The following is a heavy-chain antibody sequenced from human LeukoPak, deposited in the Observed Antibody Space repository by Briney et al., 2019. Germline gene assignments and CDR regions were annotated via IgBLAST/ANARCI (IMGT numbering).Heavy chain of an antibody. CDR3: AKERVSSGMMEGVLHM. CDR1: GFTFSSYA. CDR2: ISGSGSHT. J-gene: IGHJ3*02. Sequence: PGRSLRLSCAASGFTFSSYAMNWVRQAPGKGLEWVSSISGSGSHTYYADSVQGRFTVPRDNSKNTVNLHLNTVRAEDTAVYYCAKERVSSGMMEGVLHMWGQGTTVSVSS. D-gene: IGHD2-8*01. V-gene: IGHV3-23*01.